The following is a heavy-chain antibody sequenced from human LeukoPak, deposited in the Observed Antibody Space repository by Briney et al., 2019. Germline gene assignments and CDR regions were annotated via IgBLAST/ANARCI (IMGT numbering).Heavy chain of an antibody. Sequence: SQTLSLTCAISGDSVSSNSAAWNWIRQSPSRGLEWLGRTYYRSKWYNDYAVSMKSRITINPDTSKNQFALQLNSVTPEDTAVYYCARDHSHSIAVAGTLDYWGQGTLVSVSS. CDR1: GDSVSSNSAA. V-gene: IGHV6-1*01. D-gene: IGHD6-19*01. CDR2: TYYRSKWYN. CDR3: ARDHSHSIAVAGTLDY. J-gene: IGHJ4*02.